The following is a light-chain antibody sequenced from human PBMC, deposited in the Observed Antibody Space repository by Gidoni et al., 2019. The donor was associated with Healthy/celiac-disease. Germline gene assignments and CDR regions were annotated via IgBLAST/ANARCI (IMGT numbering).Light chain of an antibody. V-gene: IGKV3-11*01. CDR3: QQRSNWPLT. CDR1: QSVSSY. J-gene: IGKJ4*01. CDR2: DAS. Sequence: EIVLTQSPATLSLSPGERATLSCRASQSVSSYLAWYQQKHGQAPRLLIYDASNRATGIPARFSGSGSGTDFTLTISILEPEDFAVYYCQQRSNWPLTFGGGTKVEIK.